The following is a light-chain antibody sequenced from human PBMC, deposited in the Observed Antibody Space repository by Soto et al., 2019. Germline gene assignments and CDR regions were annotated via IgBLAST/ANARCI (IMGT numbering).Light chain of an antibody. Sequence: DIVLTQSPATLSLSPGERATLSCRGSHSVSSYLAWYQQKPGQAPRLLIYDVSNRATGIPARFSGSGSGTDFTLTISSLEPEDFGVYYCQQSGSSPPITFGQGTRLEIK. V-gene: IGKV3-11*01. J-gene: IGKJ5*01. CDR3: QQSGSSPPIT. CDR1: HSVSSY. CDR2: DVS.